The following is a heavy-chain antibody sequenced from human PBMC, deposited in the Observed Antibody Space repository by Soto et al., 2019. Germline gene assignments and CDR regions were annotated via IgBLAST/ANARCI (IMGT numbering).Heavy chain of an antibody. J-gene: IGHJ6*02. CDR1: GYTFTGYY. CDR2: INPNSGGT. CDR3: ARDQGGYSGYDYDYYYYYGMDV. D-gene: IGHD5-12*01. V-gene: IGHV1-2*04. Sequence: ASVKVSCKASGYTFTGYYMHWVRQAPGQGLEWMGWINPNSGGTNYAQKFQGWVTMTRDTSISTAYMELSRLRSDDTAVYYCARDQGGYSGYDYDYYYYYGMDVWGQGTTVTVSS.